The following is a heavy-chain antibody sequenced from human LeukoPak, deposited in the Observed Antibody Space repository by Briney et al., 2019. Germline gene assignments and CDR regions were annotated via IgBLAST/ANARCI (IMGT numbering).Heavy chain of an antibody. J-gene: IGHJ4*02. V-gene: IGHV1-69*04. D-gene: IGHD3-22*01. Sequence: GASVKVSCKASGGTFSSYAISWVRQAPGQGLEWMGRIIPILGIANYAQKFQGRVTITADKSTSTAYMEQSSLRSEDTAVYYCARVGPYSGYIDYWGQGTLVTVSS. CDR1: GGTFSSYA. CDR3: ARVGPYSGYIDY. CDR2: IIPILGIA.